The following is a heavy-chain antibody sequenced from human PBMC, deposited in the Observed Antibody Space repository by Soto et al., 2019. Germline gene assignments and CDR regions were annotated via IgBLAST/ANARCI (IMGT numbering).Heavy chain of an antibody. CDR1: GGTFSSYT. J-gene: IGHJ5*02. D-gene: IGHD2-2*01. Sequence: QVQLVQSGAEVKKPGSSVKVSCKASGGTFSSYTISWVRQAPGQGLEWMGRIIPILGIANYAQKFQGRVTITADKSTSRAYMELSSLRSEDTAVYYCASLGYCSSTSCPTSWFDPWGQGTLVTVSS. CDR2: IIPILGIA. V-gene: IGHV1-69*02. CDR3: ASLGYCSSTSCPTSWFDP.